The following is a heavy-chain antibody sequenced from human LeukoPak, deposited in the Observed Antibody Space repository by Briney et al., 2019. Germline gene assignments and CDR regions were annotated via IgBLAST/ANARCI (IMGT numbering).Heavy chain of an antibody. D-gene: IGHD1-26*01. CDR2: FKTDGSST. CDR1: GFTFSSYW. V-gene: IGHV3-74*01. CDR3: ARDSQWELLYANYCGMDV. Sequence: GGSLRLSCAASGFTFSSYWMHWVRQAPGKGLVWVSRFKTDGSSTNYADAVKGRFTFSRDNAKTTLYLQMNSLRAEDTAVYYCARDSQWELLYANYCGMDVWGQGTTVTASS. J-gene: IGHJ6*02.